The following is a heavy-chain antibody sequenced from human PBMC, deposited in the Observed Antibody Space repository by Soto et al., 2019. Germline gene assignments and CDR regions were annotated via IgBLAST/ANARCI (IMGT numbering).Heavy chain of an antibody. CDR3: ARDWGLIAAAGTPSYYYYGMDV. V-gene: IGHV1-2*04. J-gene: IGHJ6*02. CDR2: INPNSGGT. CDR1: GYTFTGYY. D-gene: IGHD6-13*01. Sequence: ASVKVSCKASGYTFTGYYMHWVRQAPGQGLEWMGWINPNSGGTNYAQKFQGWVTMTRDTSISTAYMELSRLRSDDTAVYYCARDWGLIAAAGTPSYYYYGMDVWGQGTTVTVSS.